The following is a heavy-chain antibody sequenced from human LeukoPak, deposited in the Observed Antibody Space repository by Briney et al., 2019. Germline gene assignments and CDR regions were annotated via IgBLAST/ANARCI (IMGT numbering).Heavy chain of an antibody. CDR2: INTNTGNP. CDR3: ARDVHDIVVVVAATRSAFDI. V-gene: IGHV7-4-1*02. D-gene: IGHD2-15*01. Sequence: ASVKVSCKASGYTFTSYAMNWVRQAPGQGPEWMGWINTNTGNPTYAQGFTGRFVFSLDTSVSTAYLQISSLKAEDTAVYYCARDVHDIVVVVAATRSAFDIWGQGTMVTVSS. CDR1: GYTFTSYA. J-gene: IGHJ3*02.